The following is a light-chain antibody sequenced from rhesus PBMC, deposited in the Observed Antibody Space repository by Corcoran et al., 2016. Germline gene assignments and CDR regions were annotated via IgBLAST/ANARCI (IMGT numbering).Light chain of an antibody. CDR2: DAS. J-gene: IGKJ1*01. Sequence: ETVVTQSPATLSLSPGERATLSCRASQSVGSNLAWYQQKPGQAPHLLIYDASSRATGTPDRFSGSGSGTEFTLTISSLEPEDVGVYHRQQYNTRRTFGQGTKVEIK. V-gene: IGKV3-42*02. CDR3: QQYNTRRT. CDR1: QSVGSN.